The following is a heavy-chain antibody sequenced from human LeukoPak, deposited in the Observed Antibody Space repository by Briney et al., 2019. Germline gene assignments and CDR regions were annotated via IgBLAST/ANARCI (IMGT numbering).Heavy chain of an antibody. CDR2: IKQDGSEK. D-gene: IGHD2-2*01. J-gene: IGHJ3*02. V-gene: IGHV3-7*01. CDR1: GFTFSSYW. Sequence: GGSLRLSCAASGFTFSSYWMSWVRQAPGKGLEWVANIKQDGSEKYYVDSVKGRFTISRDNAKNSLYLQMNSLRAEDTAVYYCAREGYCSSTSCYWDLRAFDIWGQGTMVTVSS. CDR3: AREGYCSSTSCYWDLRAFDI.